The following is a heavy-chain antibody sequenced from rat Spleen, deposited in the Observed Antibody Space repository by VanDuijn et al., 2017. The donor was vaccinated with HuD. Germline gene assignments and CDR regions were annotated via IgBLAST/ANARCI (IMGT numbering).Heavy chain of an antibody. CDR1: GFTFSDYY. Sequence: EVQLVESGGGLVQPGRSLKLSCAASGFTFSDYYMAWVRQAPGKGLEWVASITNTGGSTYYRDSVKGRFTISRDNAKSGLYLQMNSLRSEDTATYYCTRDPLNYGGYDAFAYWGQGTLVTVSS. D-gene: IGHD1-11*01. CDR2: ITNTGGST. J-gene: IGHJ3*01. V-gene: IGHV5-20*01. CDR3: TRDPLNYGGYDAFAY.